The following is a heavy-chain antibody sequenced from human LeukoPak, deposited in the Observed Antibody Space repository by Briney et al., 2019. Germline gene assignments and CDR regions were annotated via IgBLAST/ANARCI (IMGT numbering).Heavy chain of an antibody. CDR1: GFTFSNYA. D-gene: IGHD3-10*01. CDR2: INDRGSST. Sequence: GGSLRLSCAASGFTFSNYAMSWVRQAPVKGLEWVSGINDRGSSTYYADSVKGRFTISRDNSKNTLYLQMNSLRAEDTAVYYCARDHYYGSGSYPTGNDAFDIWGQGTMVTVSS. CDR3: ARDHYYGSGSYPTGNDAFDI. V-gene: IGHV3-23*01. J-gene: IGHJ3*02.